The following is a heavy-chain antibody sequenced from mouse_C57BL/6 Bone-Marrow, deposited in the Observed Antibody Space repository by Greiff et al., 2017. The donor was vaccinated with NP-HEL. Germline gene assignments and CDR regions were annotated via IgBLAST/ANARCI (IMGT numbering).Heavy chain of an antibody. V-gene: IGHV1-69*01. CDR3: ARRDLLWYAMDY. CDR1: GYTFTSYW. D-gene: IGHD2-1*01. Sequence: VQLQQPGAELVMPGASVKLSCKASGYTFTSYWMHWVKQRPGQGLEWIGEIDPSDSYTNYNQKFKGKSTLTVDKSSSTAYMQLSSLTSEDSAVYYCARRDLLWYAMDYWGQGTSVTVSS. J-gene: IGHJ4*01. CDR2: IDPSDSYT.